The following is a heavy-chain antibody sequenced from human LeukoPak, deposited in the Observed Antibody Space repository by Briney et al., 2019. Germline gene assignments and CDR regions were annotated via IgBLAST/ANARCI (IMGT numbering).Heavy chain of an antibody. CDR1: GYTFIDYY. J-gene: IGHJ4*02. V-gene: IGHV1-69-2*01. CDR3: ARGRGSGY. Sequence: ASVKVSCKASGYTFIDYYIHWVKQAPGKGLEWMGRVDPEDGETIYAEKFQGRVTLTADTSTVTGYMEVSSLRSEDTAVYYCARGRGSGYWGQGTLVTVSS. D-gene: IGHD2-15*01. CDR2: VDPEDGET.